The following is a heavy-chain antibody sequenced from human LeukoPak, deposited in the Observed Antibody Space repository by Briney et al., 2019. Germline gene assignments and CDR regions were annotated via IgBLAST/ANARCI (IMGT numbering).Heavy chain of an antibody. CDR2: NYYSGST. J-gene: IGHJ5*02. D-gene: IGHD4-11*01. CDR1: GGSISSGDYY. CDR3: ARSYSNENWFDP. Sequence: SETLSLTCTVSGGSISSGDYYWSWIRQPPGKGLEWIGYNYYSGSTYYNPSLKSRVTISVDTSKNQFSLKLSSVTAADTAVYYCARSYSNENWFDPWGQGTLVTVSS. V-gene: IGHV4-30-4*08.